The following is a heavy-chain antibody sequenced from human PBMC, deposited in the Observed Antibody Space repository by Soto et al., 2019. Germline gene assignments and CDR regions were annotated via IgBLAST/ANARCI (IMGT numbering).Heavy chain of an antibody. CDR1: VFTVSSNY. CDR2: IYSGGST. D-gene: IGHD3-10*01. CDR3: ARDLGVRGSGSHTHYYYYYGMDV. J-gene: IGHJ6*02. V-gene: IGHV3-66*01. Sequence: PGGSLRLSCAASVFTVSSNYMSWVRQAPGKGLEWVSVIYSGGSTYYADSVKGRFTISRDNSKNTLYLQMNSLRAEDTAVYYCARDLGVRGSGSHTHYYYYYGMDVWGQGTTVTVSS.